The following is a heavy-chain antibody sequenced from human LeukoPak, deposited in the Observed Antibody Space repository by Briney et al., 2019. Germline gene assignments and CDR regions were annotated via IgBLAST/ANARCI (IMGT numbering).Heavy chain of an antibody. Sequence: PSETLSLTCTVSGGSISSSSYYWGWIRQPPGKGLEWIGSIYYSGSAYYNPSLNSRTTISVTTSKNMFSLKLSSVTAADTAVSYCARYHFDWLLRSFDYWGQGTLVTVSS. CDR2: IYYSGSA. D-gene: IGHD3-9*01. CDR1: GGSISSSSYY. CDR3: ARYHFDWLLRSFDY. J-gene: IGHJ4*02. V-gene: IGHV4-39*01.